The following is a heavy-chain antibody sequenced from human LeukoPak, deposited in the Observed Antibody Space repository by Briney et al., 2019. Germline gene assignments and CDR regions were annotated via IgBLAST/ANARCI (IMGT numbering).Heavy chain of an antibody. CDR2: ISGSGGST. V-gene: IGHV3-23*01. CDR1: GFTFSSYA. CDR3: AKDLALSGVVVITLDY. Sequence: GGSLRLSCAASGFTFSSYAMSWARQAPGKGLEWVSAISGSGGSTYYADSVRGRFTISRDNSKSTLYLQMNSLRAEDTAVYYCAKDLALSGVVVITLDYWGQGTLVTVSS. D-gene: IGHD3-22*01. J-gene: IGHJ4*02.